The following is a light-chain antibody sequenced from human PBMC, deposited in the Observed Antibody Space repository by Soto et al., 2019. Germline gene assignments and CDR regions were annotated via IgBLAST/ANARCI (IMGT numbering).Light chain of an antibody. CDR2: GNS. CDR3: QSYDSSQVV. V-gene: IGLV1-40*01. CDR1: SSNIGAGYD. J-gene: IGLJ2*01. Sequence: QSVLTQPPSVSGAPGQRVTISCTGSSSNIGAGYDVHWYQQLPGTAPKLLIYGNSNQPSGVPDRFSGSKSGTSASLAITGRQAEDEADYYCQSYDSSQVVFGGGTKLTVL.